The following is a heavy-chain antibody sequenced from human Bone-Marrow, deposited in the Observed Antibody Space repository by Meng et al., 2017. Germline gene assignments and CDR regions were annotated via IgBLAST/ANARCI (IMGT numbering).Heavy chain of an antibody. CDR1: GYSFTVYW. D-gene: IGHD1-1*01. CDR2: IYPGDSDS. Sequence: GESLKISCKGSGYSFTVYWIAWVRQMPGKGLEWMGIIYPGDSDSKYSPSFQGHVTISADKSTSTTYLQWSSLKASDTAMYYCARLEFSLGTTGNDVFDIWGQGTMVTVSS. V-gene: IGHV5-51*01. J-gene: IGHJ3*02. CDR3: ARLEFSLGTTGNDVFDI.